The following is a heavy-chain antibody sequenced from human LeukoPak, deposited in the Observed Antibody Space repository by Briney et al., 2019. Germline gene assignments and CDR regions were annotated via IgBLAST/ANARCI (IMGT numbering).Heavy chain of an antibody. Sequence: SETLSLTCAVYGGSFSGYYWSWIRQPPGKGLEWIGEINHSGSTNYNPSLKSRVTISVDTSKNQFSLKLSSVTAADTAVYYCARDLKGRYYGSGPYYGMDVWGQGTTVTVSS. CDR1: GGSFSGYY. J-gene: IGHJ6*02. CDR2: INHSGST. D-gene: IGHD3-10*01. V-gene: IGHV4-34*01. CDR3: ARDLKGRYYGSGPYYGMDV.